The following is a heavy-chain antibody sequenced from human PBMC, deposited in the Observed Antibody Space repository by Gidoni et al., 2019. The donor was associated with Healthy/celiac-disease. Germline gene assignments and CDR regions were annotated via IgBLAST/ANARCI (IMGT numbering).Heavy chain of an antibody. CDR3: ASLQGPYYDFWSGYYTGDY. CDR2: INHSGST. D-gene: IGHD3-3*01. Sequence: QVQLQQWGAGLLKPSETLSLTCAVYGGSFSGYYWSWIRQPPGKGLEWIGEINHSGSTNYNPSLKSRVTISVDTSKNQFSLKLSSVTAADTAVYYCASLQGPYYDFWSGYYTGDYWGQGTLVTVSS. J-gene: IGHJ4*02. V-gene: IGHV4-34*01. CDR1: GGSFSGYY.